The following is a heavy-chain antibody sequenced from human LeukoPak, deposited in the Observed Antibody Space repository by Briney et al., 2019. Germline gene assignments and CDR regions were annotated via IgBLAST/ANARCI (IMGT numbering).Heavy chain of an antibody. V-gene: IGHV3-21*01. CDR2: ISASGSYI. D-gene: IGHD1-1*01. Sequence: GGTLRLSCAASGFTFDTYRMNWVREAPGKGREWVSCISASGSYIYYADSLKGRFTISRDNTKNSLFLQMNSLRAEDTAVYYCARDSPGTTASDYWGQGTLVTVSS. CDR1: GFTFDTYR. CDR3: ARDSPGTTASDY. J-gene: IGHJ4*02.